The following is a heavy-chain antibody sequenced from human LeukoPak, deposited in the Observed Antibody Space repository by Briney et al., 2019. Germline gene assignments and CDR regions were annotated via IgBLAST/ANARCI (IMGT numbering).Heavy chain of an antibody. V-gene: IGHV1-69*05. Sequence: ASVKVSCKASGGTFSSYAISWVRQAPGQGLEWMGRIIPIFGTANYAQKFQGRVTITTDESTSTAYMELSSLRSEDTAVYYCARDQDIVVVPAAPGYNYFDYWGQGTLVTVSS. CDR2: IIPIFGTA. J-gene: IGHJ4*02. CDR1: GGTFSSYA. CDR3: ARDQDIVVVPAAPGYNYFDY. D-gene: IGHD2-2*01.